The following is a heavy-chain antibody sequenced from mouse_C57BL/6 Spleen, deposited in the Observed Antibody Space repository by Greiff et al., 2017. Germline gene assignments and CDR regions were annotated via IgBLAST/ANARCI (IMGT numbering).Heavy chain of an antibody. CDR1: GYTFTDYY. Sequence: VQLQQSGAELVRPGASVKLSCKASGYTFTDYYINWVKQRPGQGLEWIARIYPGSGKTYYNEKFKGKATLTAEKSSSTAYMQLSSLTSEDSAVYFCARAGTGYFDVWGTGTTVTVSS. CDR2: IYPGSGKT. D-gene: IGHD2-14*01. V-gene: IGHV1-76*01. CDR3: ARAGTGYFDV. J-gene: IGHJ1*03.